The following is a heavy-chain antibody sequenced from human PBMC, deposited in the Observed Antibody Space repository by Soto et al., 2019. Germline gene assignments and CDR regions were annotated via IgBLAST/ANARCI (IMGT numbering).Heavy chain of an antibody. V-gene: IGHV3-30*18. CDR1: GFTFRSYG. Sequence: LRLSCAASGFTFRSYGMHWVRQAPAKGLEWVAVISYDGSNKYYADSVKGRFTISRDNSKNTLYLQMNSLRAEDTAVYYCAKGGVGSTSNAFDIWGQGTMVTVSS. D-gene: IGHD1-26*01. J-gene: IGHJ3*02. CDR2: ISYDGSNK. CDR3: AKGGVGSTSNAFDI.